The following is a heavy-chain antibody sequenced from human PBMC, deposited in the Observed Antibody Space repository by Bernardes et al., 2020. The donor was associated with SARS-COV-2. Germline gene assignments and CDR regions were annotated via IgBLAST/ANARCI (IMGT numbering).Heavy chain of an antibody. CDR2: ILPMPGTT. CDR3: ASYTTYDSSGYYYF. D-gene: IGHD3-22*01. V-gene: IGHV1-69*13. Sequence: SVKVSCKASGGTFTSSTFGWVRQAPGQGLEWMGGILPMPGTTDYAQKFLGRVTITADESTSTAYMELSSLTSEDTAVYYCASYTTYDSSGYYYFWGQGTLVTVSS. J-gene: IGHJ4*02. CDR1: GGTFTSST.